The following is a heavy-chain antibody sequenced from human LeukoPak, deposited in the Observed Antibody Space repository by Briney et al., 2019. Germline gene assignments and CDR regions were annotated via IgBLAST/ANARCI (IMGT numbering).Heavy chain of an antibody. CDR1: GFTFRSYS. CDR2: ITDAGHT. J-gene: IGHJ6*03. V-gene: IGHV3-21*01. Sequence: TGGSLRLSCTASGFTFRSYSMNWVRQAPGERLEWISSITDAGHTYYADSVEGRFTISRDDAKNSLYLQMNSLRADDTAVYFCARPLYHYYYYMDVWGKGTTVAVSS. D-gene: IGHD3-16*02. CDR3: ARPLYHYYYYMDV.